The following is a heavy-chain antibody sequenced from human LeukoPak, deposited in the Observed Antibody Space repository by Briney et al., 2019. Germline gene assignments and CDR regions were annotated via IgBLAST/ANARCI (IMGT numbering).Heavy chain of an antibody. J-gene: IGHJ4*02. CDR1: GFTFSSYS. Sequence: GGSLRLSCAASGFTFSSYSMNWVRQAPGKGLEWVSSISSSSSYIYYADSVKGRFTISRDNAKNSLYLQMNSLRAEDTAVYYCARGLSYGARYCSSTSCYQLYYFDYWGQGTLVTVSS. CDR3: ARGLSYGARYCSSTSCYQLYYFDY. D-gene: IGHD2-2*01. CDR2: ISSSSSYI. V-gene: IGHV3-21*01.